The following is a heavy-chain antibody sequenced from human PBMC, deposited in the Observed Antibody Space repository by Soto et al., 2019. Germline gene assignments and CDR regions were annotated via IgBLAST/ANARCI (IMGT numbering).Heavy chain of an antibody. V-gene: IGHV4-59*01. D-gene: IGHD4-17*01. CDR2: IYYSGST. J-gene: IGHJ5*02. CDR1: GGSISSYY. Sequence: QVQLQESGPGLVKPSETLSLTCTVSGGSISSYYWSWIRQPPGKGLEWLGYIYYSGSTNYNPSLRSGGTLAVDTSRNQFSLKLSSVTAADTAVYYCARVSDYGDYVISRWFDPWGQGTLVTVSS. CDR3: ARVSDYGDYVISRWFDP.